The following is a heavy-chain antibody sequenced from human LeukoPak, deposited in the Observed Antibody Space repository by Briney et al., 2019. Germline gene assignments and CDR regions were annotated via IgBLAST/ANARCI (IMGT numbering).Heavy chain of an antibody. CDR3: ARDPYGDYVSFFDY. J-gene: IGHJ4*02. V-gene: IGHV3-NL1*01. CDR1: GFTFSSYG. D-gene: IGHD4-17*01. CDR2: IYSGGST. Sequence: GGSLRLSCAASGFTFSSYGMHWVRQAPGKGLEWVSLIYSGGSTYYADSVKGRFTISRDNSKNTLYLQMNSLRAEDTAVYYCARDPYGDYVSFFDYWGQGTLVTVSS.